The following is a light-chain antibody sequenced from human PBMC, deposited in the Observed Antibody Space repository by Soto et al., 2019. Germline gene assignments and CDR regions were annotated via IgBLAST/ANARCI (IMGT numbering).Light chain of an antibody. Sequence: EIVLTQSPGTLSLSPGERATLSCRASQSINSRYLAWYQQKPGQAPRLLIYGASSRATGIPDRFSGSGSGTDFTLTISRLEPEGLAVYYCQQFGSSPGFTFGPGTKVAIK. CDR2: GAS. J-gene: IGKJ3*01. V-gene: IGKV3-20*01. CDR1: QSINSRY. CDR3: QQFGSSPGFT.